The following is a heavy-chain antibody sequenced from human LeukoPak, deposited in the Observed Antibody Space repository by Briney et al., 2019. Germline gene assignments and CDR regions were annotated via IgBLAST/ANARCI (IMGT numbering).Heavy chain of an antibody. J-gene: IGHJ6*02. CDR2: ISYDGSNK. CDR3: ARDGLGFGELFYGMDV. V-gene: IGHV3-30*03. D-gene: IGHD3-10*01. CDR1: GFTFSSYG. Sequence: GGSLRLSCAASGFTFSSYGMHWVRQAPGKGLEWVAVISYDGSNKYYADSVKGRFTISRDNSKNTLYLQMNSLRAEDTAVYYCARDGLGFGELFYGMDVWGQGTTVTVSS.